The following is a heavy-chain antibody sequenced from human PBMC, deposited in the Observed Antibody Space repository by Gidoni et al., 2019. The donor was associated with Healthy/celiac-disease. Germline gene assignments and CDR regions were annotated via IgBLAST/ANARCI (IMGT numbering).Heavy chain of an antibody. Sequence: QVQLVASGGGVVQPGRSLRLSCAASGFTSRSYGMHWVRQAPGKGLGWVAVISYDGSNKYYADSVKVRFTISRDNSKNTLYLQMNSLRAEDTAVYYCAKDHQVYYYYYYGMDVWGQGTTVTVSS. CDR2: ISYDGSNK. CDR1: GFTSRSYG. CDR3: AKDHQVYYYYYYGMDV. V-gene: IGHV3-30*18. J-gene: IGHJ6*02.